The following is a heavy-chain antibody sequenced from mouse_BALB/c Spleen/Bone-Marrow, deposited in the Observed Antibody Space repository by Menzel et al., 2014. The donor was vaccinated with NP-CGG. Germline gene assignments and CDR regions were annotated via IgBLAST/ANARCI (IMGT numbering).Heavy chain of an antibody. CDR2: IYPGDGDT. J-gene: IGHJ2*01. CDR1: GYAFSSSW. Sequence: QVQLQQSGPELTKPGASVKISCKASGYAFSSSWMNWVKQRPGQGLEWIGRIYPGDGDTNYNGKFKGKATLTADKSSSTAYMQLSSLTSVDSAVYFCARWGITSYYFDYWGQGTTLTVSS. D-gene: IGHD2-4*01. V-gene: IGHV1-82*01. CDR3: ARWGITSYYFDY.